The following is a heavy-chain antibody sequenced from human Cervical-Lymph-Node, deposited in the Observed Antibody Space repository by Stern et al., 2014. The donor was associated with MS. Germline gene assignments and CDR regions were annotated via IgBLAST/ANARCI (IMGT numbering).Heavy chain of an antibody. CDR3: TKGGESTSDS. Sequence: EVQLVESGGGLVQPGRSLRLSCAASGFIFDDYAMHWVRQAPGKGLEWVSTISWNSAIIGYADSVKGRFTITSDNAINYLYLQTDSLRAEDTAFYYCTKGGESTSDSWGQGTLVTVSS. J-gene: IGHJ4*02. D-gene: IGHD4-17*01. CDR1: GFIFDDYA. CDR2: ISWNSAII. V-gene: IGHV3-9*01.